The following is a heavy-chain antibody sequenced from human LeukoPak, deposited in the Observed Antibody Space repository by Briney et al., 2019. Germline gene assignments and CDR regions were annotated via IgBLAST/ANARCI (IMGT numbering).Heavy chain of an antibody. Sequence: GGSLRLSCAASGFNFSSHWMHWVRQAPGKGLVWVSRINSDGSSTSYADSVKGRFTIPRDNAKNTLYLQMNSLRVDDTAVYYCARPLGPRNTVTTPAPFDYWGQGTLVTVSS. V-gene: IGHV3-74*01. CDR3: ARPLGPRNTVTTPAPFDY. CDR1: GFNFSSHW. J-gene: IGHJ4*02. CDR2: INSDGSST. D-gene: IGHD4-17*01.